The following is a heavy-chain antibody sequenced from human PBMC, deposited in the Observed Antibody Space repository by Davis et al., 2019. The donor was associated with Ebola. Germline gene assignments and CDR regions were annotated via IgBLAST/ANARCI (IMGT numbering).Heavy chain of an antibody. CDR3: ARTLNWFDP. Sequence: MPSETLSLTCAVYGGSFSGYYWSWIRQPPGKGLEWIGEINHSGSTNYNPSLKSRVTISVDTSKNQFSLKLSSVTAADTAVYYCARTLNWFDPWGQGTLVTVSS. J-gene: IGHJ5*02. CDR2: INHSGST. V-gene: IGHV4-34*01. CDR1: GGSFSGYY.